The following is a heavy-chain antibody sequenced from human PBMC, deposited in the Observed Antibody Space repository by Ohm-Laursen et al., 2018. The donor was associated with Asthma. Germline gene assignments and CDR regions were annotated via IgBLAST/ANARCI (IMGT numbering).Heavy chain of an antibody. CDR2: ISYDGSNK. CDR1: GFTFSSYA. Sequence: GQTLSLTCAASGFTFSSYAMHWVRQAPGKGLEWVAVISYDGSNKYYADSVKGRFTISRDNSKNTLYLQMNSLRAEDTAVYYCARELYGDYEVYWGQGTLVTVSS. D-gene: IGHD4-17*01. V-gene: IGHV3-30-3*01. CDR3: ARELYGDYEVY. J-gene: IGHJ4*02.